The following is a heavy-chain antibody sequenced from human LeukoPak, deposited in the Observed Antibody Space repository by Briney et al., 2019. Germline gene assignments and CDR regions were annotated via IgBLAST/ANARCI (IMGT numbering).Heavy chain of an antibody. CDR3: ARAGCSSTSCYTTELFDP. Sequence: SQTLCLTCAVSGGSISSGGYSWSWIRHPPGKGLEWIRYIYHSGSTYYNPSLRRRVTISVDRSKNQFSLKLSSVTAADTAVYYCARAGCSSTSCYTTELFDPWGQGTLVTVSS. J-gene: IGHJ5*02. D-gene: IGHD2-2*02. CDR1: GGSISSGGYS. CDR2: IYHSGST. V-gene: IGHV4-30-2*01.